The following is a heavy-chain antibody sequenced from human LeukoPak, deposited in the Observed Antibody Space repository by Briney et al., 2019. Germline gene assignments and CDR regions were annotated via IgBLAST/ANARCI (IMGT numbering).Heavy chain of an antibody. CDR2: IFYSGST. CDR3: ARVVMGYYSSSYYYYYYMDV. D-gene: IGHD6-6*01. Sequence: SETLSLTCTVSGGSISTSNYYWGWIRQPPGKGLEWIGNIFYSGSTYYSPSLKSRVTISLDTSRNQFSLKLNSVTAADTAVYYCARVVMGYYSSSYYYYYYMDVWGKGTTVTVSS. J-gene: IGHJ6*03. V-gene: IGHV4-39*07. CDR1: GGSISTSNYY.